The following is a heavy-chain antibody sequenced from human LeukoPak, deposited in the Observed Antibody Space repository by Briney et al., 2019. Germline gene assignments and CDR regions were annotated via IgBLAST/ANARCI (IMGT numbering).Heavy chain of an antibody. V-gene: IGHV4-61*02. CDR2: IYTSGSN. CDR3: ARGVFCSSTSCYFPDFDY. Sequence: SQTLSLTCTVSGGSISSGSYLWRSIRQPAGKVLEWIGRIYTSGSNNYNPSLKSRVTISVDTSKNQFSLKLSSVTAADTAVYYCARGVFCSSTSCYFPDFDYWGQGTLVTVSS. D-gene: IGHD2-2*01. J-gene: IGHJ4*02. CDR1: GGSISSGSYL.